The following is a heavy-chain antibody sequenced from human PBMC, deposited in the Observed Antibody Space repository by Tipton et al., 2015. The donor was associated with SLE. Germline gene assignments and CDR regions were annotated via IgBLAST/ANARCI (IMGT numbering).Heavy chain of an antibody. D-gene: IGHD3-22*01. J-gene: IGHJ4*02. CDR3: ARDYYYDSSGYYY. CDR2: ISYDGSNK. V-gene: IGHV3-30-3*01. Sequence: SLRLSCAASGFTFSSYAMHWVRQAPGKGLEWVAVISYDGSNKYYADSVKGRFTISRDNSKKTLYLQMNSLRAEDTAVYYCARDYYYDSSGYYYWGQGTLVTVSS. CDR1: GFTFSSYA.